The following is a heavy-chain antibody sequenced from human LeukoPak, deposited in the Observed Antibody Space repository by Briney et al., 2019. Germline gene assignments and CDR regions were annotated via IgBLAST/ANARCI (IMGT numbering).Heavy chain of an antibody. CDR2: ISSSNSTI. V-gene: IGHV3-48*01. CDR1: GLTFSSYR. D-gene: IGHD4-17*01. Sequence: AGSLSLSCAASGLTFSSYRTNWVRQAPGKLLEWVSYISSSNSTIYYADTVKGRFTISRDNAKNSLYLQMNSLRAEDTAVYYCASADYAAFDIWGQGTMVTVSS. CDR3: ASADYAAFDI. J-gene: IGHJ3*02.